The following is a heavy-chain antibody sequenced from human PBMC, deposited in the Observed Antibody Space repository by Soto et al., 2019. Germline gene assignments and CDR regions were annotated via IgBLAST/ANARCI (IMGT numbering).Heavy chain of an antibody. J-gene: IGHJ4*02. CDR2: IGTSGGT. CDR1: GFTFSSDV. D-gene: IGHD1-26*01. Sequence: GGSLRLSCAASGFTFSSDVMSWVRQAPGKGLEWVSAIGTSGGTYYADSVRGRFTISRDSSKKTLYLQMNSLTAEDTAIYYCAKRLSREFDSWGQGTLVTVSS. V-gene: IGHV3-23*01. CDR3: AKRLSREFDS.